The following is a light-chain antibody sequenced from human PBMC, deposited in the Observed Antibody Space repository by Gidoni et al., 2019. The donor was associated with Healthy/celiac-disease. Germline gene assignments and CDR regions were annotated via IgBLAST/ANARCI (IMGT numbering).Light chain of an antibody. V-gene: IGLV3-19*01. Sequence: SSELTPDPAVSVALGQTVRITCQGASLRSYYARWYQQKPGQAPVLVIYGKNNRPSGIPDRFSGSSSGNTASLTISGAQAEDEADYYCNSRDSSGNHVVFGGGTKLTVL. CDR2: GKN. CDR1: SLRSYY. CDR3: NSRDSSGNHVV. J-gene: IGLJ2*01.